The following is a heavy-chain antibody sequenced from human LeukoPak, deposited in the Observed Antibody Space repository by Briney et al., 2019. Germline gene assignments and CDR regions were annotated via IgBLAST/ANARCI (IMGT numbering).Heavy chain of an antibody. D-gene: IGHD2/OR15-2a*01. CDR2: IGRGIT. CDR1: GFTFSSYS. Sequence: PGGSLRLSCAASGFTFSSYSMNWVRQAPGKGLEWVSHIGRGITYADSVKGRFTISRDNAKNLVYLQMNGLRAEDTAVYYCARDALAGEKPEYFFDYWGQGILVTVSS. CDR3: ARDALAGEKPEYFFDY. V-gene: IGHV3-21*06. J-gene: IGHJ4*02.